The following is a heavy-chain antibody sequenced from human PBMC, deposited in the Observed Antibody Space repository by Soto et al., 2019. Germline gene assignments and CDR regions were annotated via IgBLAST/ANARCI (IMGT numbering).Heavy chain of an antibody. D-gene: IGHD5-12*01. CDR1: GFTFSSYG. V-gene: IGHV3-33*01. CDR2: IWYDGSNK. Sequence: GGSLRLSCAASGFTFSSYGMHWVRQAPGKGLEWVAVIWYDGSNKYYADSVKGRFTISRDNSKNTLYLQMNSLRAEDTAVYYCAREVWEVATTSDYYYYMDVWGKGTTVTVSS. CDR3: AREVWEVATTSDYYYYMDV. J-gene: IGHJ6*03.